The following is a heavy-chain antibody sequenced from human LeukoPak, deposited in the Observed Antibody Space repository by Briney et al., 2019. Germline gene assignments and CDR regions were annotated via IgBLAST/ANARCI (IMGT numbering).Heavy chain of an antibody. CDR1: GYTFTSYY. V-gene: IGHV1-46*01. D-gene: IGHD6-19*01. Sequence: ASVKVSCKASGYTFTSYYMHWVRQAPGQGLEWMGIINPSGGSTSYAQKFQGRVTMTRDMSTSTVYMELSSLRSEDTAVYYCARDLYGIAVAGSFYAFDIWGQGTMVTVSS. J-gene: IGHJ3*02. CDR2: INPSGGST. CDR3: ARDLYGIAVAGSFYAFDI.